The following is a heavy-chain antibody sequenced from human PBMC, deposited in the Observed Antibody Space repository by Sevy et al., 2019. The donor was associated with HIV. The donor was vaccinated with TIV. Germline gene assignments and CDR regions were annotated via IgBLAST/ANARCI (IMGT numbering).Heavy chain of an antibody. Sequence: ASVKVSCKASGGTLSSYIVSWVRQAPGQGLEWMGGITPVLGTTNYAHKFQGRVTITADESTSTVYMEMSRLKSEDTAVYYCARWSISIDYWGQGSLVTVSS. J-gene: IGHJ4*02. V-gene: IGHV1-69*13. CDR3: ARWSISIDY. CDR2: ITPVLGTT. CDR1: GGTLSSYI.